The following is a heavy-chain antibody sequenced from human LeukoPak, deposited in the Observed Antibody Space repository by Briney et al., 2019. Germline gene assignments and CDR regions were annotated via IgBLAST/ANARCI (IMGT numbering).Heavy chain of an antibody. V-gene: IGHV3-23*01. J-gene: IGHJ4*02. CDR3: AKDRVWFGELSY. D-gene: IGHD3-10*01. CDR1: GFTFSSYA. Sequence: PGGSLRLSCAASGFTFSSYAMSWDRQAPGKGLEWVSAISGSGGSTYYADSVKGRFTISRDNSKNTLYLQMNSLRAEDTAVYYCAKDRVWFGELSYWGQGTLVTVSS. CDR2: ISGSGGST.